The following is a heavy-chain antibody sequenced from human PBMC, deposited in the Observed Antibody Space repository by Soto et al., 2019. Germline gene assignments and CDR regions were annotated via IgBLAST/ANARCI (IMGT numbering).Heavy chain of an antibody. D-gene: IGHD5-18*01. CDR2: INHSGST. CDR1: DGSFSDYD. V-gene: IGHV4-34*01. J-gene: IGHJ4*02. Sequence: SETLSLTCAVYDGSFSDYDWSWIRQPPGKGLEWIGEINHSGSTNYNPSLKSRVTISVDTSKNQFSLKLSSVTAADTAVYYCATQREDTAMVSGWGQGTLVTVSS. CDR3: ATQREDTAMVSG.